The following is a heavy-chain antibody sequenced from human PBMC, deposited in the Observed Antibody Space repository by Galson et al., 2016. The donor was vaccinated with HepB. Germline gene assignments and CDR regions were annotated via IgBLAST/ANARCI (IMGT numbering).Heavy chain of an antibody. J-gene: IGHJ3*02. CDR2: IKQDGSEK. D-gene: IGHD2-15*01. V-gene: IGHV3-7*01. Sequence: PGKGLEWVANIKQDGSEKSYVDSVKGRFTISRDNAKNSLYLQMNNLRAEDTAVYYCAREGTGGFVIWGQGTMVTVSS. CDR3: AREGTGGFVI.